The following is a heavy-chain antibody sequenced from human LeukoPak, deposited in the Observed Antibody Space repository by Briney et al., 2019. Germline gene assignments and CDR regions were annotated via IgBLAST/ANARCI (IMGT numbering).Heavy chain of an antibody. CDR2: ISHDGSNK. J-gene: IGHJ3*02. CDR3: ARDQFGELVVCTFHI. D-gene: IGHD3-10*01. CDR1: GFTFSSYA. Sequence: GRSLRLSCAASGFTFSSYAMHWVRQAPGKGLEWVAVISHDGSNKYYADSVKGRFTISRDNSKNTLYVQMNSLRAEDTAVYYCARDQFGELVVCTFHIWGQGTMVTVSS. V-gene: IGHV3-30-3*01.